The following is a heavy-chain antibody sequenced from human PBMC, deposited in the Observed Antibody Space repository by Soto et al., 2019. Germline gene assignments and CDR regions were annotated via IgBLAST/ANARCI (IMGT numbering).Heavy chain of an antibody. J-gene: IGHJ4*02. D-gene: IGHD6-19*01. CDR1: GFTFSSYD. CDR3: ARREPGLVSGIDY. Sequence: EVQLVESGGGLVQPGGSLRLSCAASGFTFSSYDMHWVRQATGKGLEWVSAIGTAGDTYYPGSVKGRFTISRENAKNSLYLQMHSLRAADTAVYYCARREPGLVSGIDYWGQGTLVTVSS. V-gene: IGHV3-13*01. CDR2: IGTAGDT.